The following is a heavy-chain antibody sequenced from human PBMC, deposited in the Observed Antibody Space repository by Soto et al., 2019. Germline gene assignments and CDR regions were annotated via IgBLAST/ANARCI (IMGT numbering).Heavy chain of an antibody. D-gene: IGHD3-22*01. J-gene: IGHJ4*02. CDR1: GGTFSSYA. Sequence: SVKVSCKASGGTFSSYAISWVRQAPGQGLEWMGGIIPIFGTANYAQKFQGRVTITADESTSTAYMELSSLRSEDTAVYYCARSDSSGYYFGQRETNYDYSSQGTLDIVSS. V-gene: IGHV1-69*13. CDR2: IIPIFGTA. CDR3: ARSDSSGYYFGQRETNYDY.